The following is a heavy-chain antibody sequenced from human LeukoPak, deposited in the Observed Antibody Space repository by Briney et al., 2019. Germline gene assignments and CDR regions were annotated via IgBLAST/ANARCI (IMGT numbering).Heavy chain of an antibody. V-gene: IGHV1-69*05. J-gene: IGHJ4*02. CDR2: IIPIFGTA. D-gene: IGHD3-22*01. CDR1: GGTFSSYA. CDR3: ALPNTYYYDSSGPIKFDY. Sequence: GASVKVSCKASGGTFSSYAISWVRQAPGQGLEWMGGIIPIFGTANYAQKFQGRVTITTDESTSTAYMELSSLRPEDTAVYYCALPNTYYYDSSGPIKFDYWGQGTLVTVPS.